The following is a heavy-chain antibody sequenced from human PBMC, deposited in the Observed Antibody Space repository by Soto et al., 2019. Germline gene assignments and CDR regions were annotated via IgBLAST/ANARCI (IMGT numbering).Heavy chain of an antibody. Sequence: QVQLQESGPGLVKPSQTLSLTCTVSGGSISSGGYSWSWIRQHPGQGLGWLGYIYYSGGTYYNPSLKSRVTISVHTSKNQSSLKHSSVTAAHPGVYYGERGEGYCSGGSCYHLDYWGQGTLVTLSS. V-gene: IGHV4-31*03. D-gene: IGHD2-15*01. CDR3: ERGEGYCSGGSCYHLDY. CDR2: IYYSGGT. J-gene: IGHJ4*01. CDR1: GGSISSGGYS.